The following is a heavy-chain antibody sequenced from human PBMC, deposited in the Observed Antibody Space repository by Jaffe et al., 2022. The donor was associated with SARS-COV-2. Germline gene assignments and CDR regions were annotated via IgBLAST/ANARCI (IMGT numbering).Heavy chain of an antibody. CDR3: ARDLYDALTGSHDAFEI. Sequence: QVQLVQSGAEVKKPGASVKVSCKASGYSFTNYGVYWVRQAPGQGLEWMGWSSPHNGQTRYLPRLQGRVTMTTDTSTTTAYLELKDLKSDDTAVYYCARDLYDALTGSHDAFEIWGQGTMVIVSS. CDR1: GYSFTNYG. D-gene: IGHD3-9*01. CDR2: SSPHNGQT. J-gene: IGHJ3*02. V-gene: IGHV1-18*01.